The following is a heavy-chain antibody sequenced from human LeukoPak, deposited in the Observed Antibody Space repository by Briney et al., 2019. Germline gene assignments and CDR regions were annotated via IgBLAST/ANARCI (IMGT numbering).Heavy chain of an antibody. J-gene: IGHJ6*03. D-gene: IGHD2-2*02. V-gene: IGHV3-23*01. CDR2: ISGSGGST. CDR3: ARGKWGYCSSTSCYRYYYYYMDV. Sequence: PGGSLRLSCAASGFTFSSYAMSWVRQAPGKGLEWVSAISGSGGSTYYADSVKGRFTISRDNSKNTLYLQMNSLRAEDTAVYYCARGKWGYCSSTSCYRYYYYYMDVWGKGTTVTVSS. CDR1: GFTFSSYA.